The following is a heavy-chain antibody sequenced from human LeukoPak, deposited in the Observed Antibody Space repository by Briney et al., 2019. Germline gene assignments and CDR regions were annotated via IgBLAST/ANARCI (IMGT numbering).Heavy chain of an antibody. D-gene: IGHD2-2*02. Sequence: SETLSLTCTVSGGSNSSSSYYWGWIRQPPGKGLEWIGSIYYSGSTYYNPSLKSRVTISVDTSKNQFSLKLSSVTAADTAVYYRARITRGYCSSTSCYTDWFDPWGQGTLVTVSS. CDR2: IYYSGST. J-gene: IGHJ5*02. CDR3: ARITRGYCSSTSCYTDWFDP. CDR1: GGSNSSSSYY. V-gene: IGHV4-39*01.